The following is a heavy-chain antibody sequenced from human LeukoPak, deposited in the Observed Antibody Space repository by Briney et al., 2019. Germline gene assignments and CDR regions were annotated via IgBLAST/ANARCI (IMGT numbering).Heavy chain of an antibody. D-gene: IGHD3-3*01. CDR3: ASDYSYYDFWSGYYGHPYYFDY. Sequence: SETLSLTCAVYGGSFSGYYWSWIRQPPGKGLEWFGEINHSGSTNYNPSLKSRVTISVDTSKNQFSLKLSSVTAADTAVYYCASDYSYYDFWSGYYGHPYYFDYWGQGTLVTVSS. CDR2: INHSGST. CDR1: GGSFSGYY. J-gene: IGHJ4*02. V-gene: IGHV4-34*01.